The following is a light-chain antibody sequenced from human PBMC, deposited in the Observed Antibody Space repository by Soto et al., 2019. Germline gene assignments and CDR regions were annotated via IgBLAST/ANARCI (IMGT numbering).Light chain of an antibody. CDR2: GTS. V-gene: IGKV3-15*01. CDR1: QSVSSN. J-gene: IGKJ1*01. Sequence: EILMTQSPATLCVSPGERGTLSCRASQSVSSNLAWYQQKPGQSPRLLIYGTSTRATGIPARLSGSGSGTEFTLTISSLQSEDFAVYYCHQYNFWPTFGQGTKVEIK. CDR3: HQYNFWPT.